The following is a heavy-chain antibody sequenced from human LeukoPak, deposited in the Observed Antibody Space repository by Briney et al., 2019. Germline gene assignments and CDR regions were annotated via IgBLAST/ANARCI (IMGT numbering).Heavy chain of an antibody. CDR3: ARDSYSHDGAFNDLFDS. D-gene: IGHD4/OR15-4a*01. V-gene: IGHV4-59*01. CDR1: GGSISSYY. J-gene: IGHJ5*01. CDR2: AHYSGGA. Sequence: SETLSLTCTVSGGSISSYYWSWIRQPPGKGLEWIGYAHYSGGANSDPSLKHRVTISLDTSKNQFSLKLSSVTAADTAVYYCARDSYSHDGAFNDLFDSWGQGTLVTVSS.